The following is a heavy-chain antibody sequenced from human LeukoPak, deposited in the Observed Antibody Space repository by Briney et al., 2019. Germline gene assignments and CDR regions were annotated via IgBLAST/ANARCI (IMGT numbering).Heavy chain of an antibody. J-gene: IGHJ4*02. CDR3: ARTPSLYCSGGSCYDY. D-gene: IGHD2-15*01. CDR2: IKQDGSEK. V-gene: IGHV3-7*01. CDR1: GFIFSSYW. Sequence: GGSLRLSCAASGFIFSSYWMSWVRQAPGKALEWVANIKQDGSEKYCVDSVKGRFTLPRDNAKNSLYLQMNSLRAEDTAVYYCARTPSLYCSGGSCYDYWGQGTLVTVSS.